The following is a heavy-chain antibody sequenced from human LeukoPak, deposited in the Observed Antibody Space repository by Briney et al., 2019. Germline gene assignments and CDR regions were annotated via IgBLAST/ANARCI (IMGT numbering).Heavy chain of an antibody. V-gene: IGHV3-7*01. CDR2: IKQDGSDK. CDR1: GFTFSNYW. Sequence: AGGSLRLSCAASGFTFSNYWMNWVRQVPGKGLEWVAYIKQDGSDKYYVDSVKGRFTISRDNAKNSLYLQMNSLRAEDTAVYYCAREKGNYDGYYNYYMDVWGKGTTVTVSS. CDR3: AREKGNYDGYYNYYMDV. J-gene: IGHJ6*03. D-gene: IGHD4-11*01.